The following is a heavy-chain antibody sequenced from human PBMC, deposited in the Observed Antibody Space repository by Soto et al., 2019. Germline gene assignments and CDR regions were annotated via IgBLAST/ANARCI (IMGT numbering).Heavy chain of an antibody. CDR2: ISSSSSYI. V-gene: IGHV3-21*01. CDR3: ARVQVTTFAFDI. J-gene: IGHJ3*02. D-gene: IGHD4-17*01. Sequence: EVQMLESGGGLAQPGGSLRLSCAVSGFTFSSYSMNWVRQAPGKGLEWVSSISSSSSYIYYADSVKGRFTISRDNAKNSLYLQMNSLRAEDTAVYYCARVQVTTFAFDIWGQGTMVTVSS. CDR1: GFTFSSYS.